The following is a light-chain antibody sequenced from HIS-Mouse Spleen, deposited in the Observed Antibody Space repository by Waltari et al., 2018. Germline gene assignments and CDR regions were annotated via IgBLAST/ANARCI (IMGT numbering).Light chain of an antibody. Sequence: DIQLTHSPSFLSASVGDRVTITCRVSKGISSYLAWYQQKPGKAPKLLIYAASTLQSGVPSRFSGSGSGTEFTLTISSLQPEDFATYYCQQLNSYPPTFGQGTKVEIK. V-gene: IGKV1-9*01. CDR1: KGISSY. CDR2: AAS. CDR3: QQLNSYPPT. J-gene: IGKJ1*01.